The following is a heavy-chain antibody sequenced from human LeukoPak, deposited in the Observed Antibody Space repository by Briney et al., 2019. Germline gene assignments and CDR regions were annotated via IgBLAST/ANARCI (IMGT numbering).Heavy chain of an antibody. V-gene: IGHV3-30*07. Sequence: GGSLRLSCAASGFTFSSSAMHWVRQAPGKGLEWVAVISYDGSDKYHADSVKGRFTISRDNAKNSLYLQMNSLRAEDTAVYYCARLKFNLEYSYYMDVWGKGTTVTVSS. CDR3: ARLKFNLEYSYYMDV. CDR2: ISYDGSDK. D-gene: IGHD3-3*01. CDR1: GFTFSSSA. J-gene: IGHJ6*03.